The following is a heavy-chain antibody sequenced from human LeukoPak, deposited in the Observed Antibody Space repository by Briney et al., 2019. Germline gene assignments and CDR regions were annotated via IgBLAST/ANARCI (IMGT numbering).Heavy chain of an antibody. J-gene: IGHJ6*03. Sequence: SETLSLTCAVYGGSFLGYYWTWIRQPPGKGLEWIGEINHSGSTSYNPSLKSRVTISVDTSKNQFSLKLRSVTAADTAVYYCAREVDSRSWYVDYYHYYMDVCGKGTTVTVSS. CDR3: AREVDSRSWYVDYYHYYMDV. D-gene: IGHD6-13*01. V-gene: IGHV4-34*01. CDR2: INHSGST. CDR1: GGSFLGYY.